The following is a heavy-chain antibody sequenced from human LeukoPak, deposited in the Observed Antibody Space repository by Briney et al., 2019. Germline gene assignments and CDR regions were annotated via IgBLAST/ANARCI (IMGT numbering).Heavy chain of an antibody. D-gene: IGHD3-16*01. CDR2: IKTKTDGDRT. CDR3: VGGPARICY. Sequence: PGGSLRLSCVVSGFTFSNAWMSWIRQAPGKGLEWVGRIKTKTDGDRTDYAAPVEGRFTISRDDSKNTLSLQMNSLKTEDTAVYYCVGGPARICYWGQGTLVTVSS. CDR1: GFTFSNAW. J-gene: IGHJ4*02. V-gene: IGHV3-15*01.